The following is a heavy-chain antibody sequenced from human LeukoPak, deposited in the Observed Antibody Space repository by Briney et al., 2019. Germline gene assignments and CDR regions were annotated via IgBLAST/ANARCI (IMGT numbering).Heavy chain of an antibody. D-gene: IGHD2-15*01. CDR1: GGSISSYY. CDR3: ARDLVDCSGGSCYSTFDY. V-gene: IGHV4-59*12. CDR2: IYYSGST. J-gene: IGHJ4*02. Sequence: SETLSLTCTVSGGSISSYYWSWIRQPPGKGLEWIGYIYYSGSTSYNPSLKSRVTISVDTSKKQFSLKLSSVTAADTAVYYCARDLVDCSGGSCYSTFDYWGQGTLVTVSS.